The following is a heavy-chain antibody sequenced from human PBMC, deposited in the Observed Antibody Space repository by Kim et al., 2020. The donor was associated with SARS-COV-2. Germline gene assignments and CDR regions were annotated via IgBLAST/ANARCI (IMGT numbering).Heavy chain of an antibody. D-gene: IGHD6-6*01. Sequence: DAVKGRITISRDNAKNSLYLQMNSLGADDTAVYYCARDSSSSVYYYYGMDVWGQGTTVTVSS. V-gene: IGHV3-21*01. J-gene: IGHJ6*02. CDR3: ARDSSSSVYYYYGMDV.